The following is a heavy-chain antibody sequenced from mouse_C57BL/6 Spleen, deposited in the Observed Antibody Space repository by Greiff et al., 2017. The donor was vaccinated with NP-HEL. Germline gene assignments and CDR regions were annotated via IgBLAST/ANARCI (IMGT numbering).Heavy chain of an antibody. J-gene: IGHJ4*01. CDR2: IDPETGGT. D-gene: IGHD3-1*01. CDR3: TRWRGYDYAMDY. Sequence: VQLVESGAELVRPGASVTLSCKASGYTFTDYEMHWVKQTPVHGLEWIGAIDPETGGTAYNQKFKGKAILTADKSSSTAYMELRSLTSEDSAVYYCTRWRGYDYAMDYWGQGTSVTVSS. CDR1: GYTFTDYE. V-gene: IGHV1-15*01.